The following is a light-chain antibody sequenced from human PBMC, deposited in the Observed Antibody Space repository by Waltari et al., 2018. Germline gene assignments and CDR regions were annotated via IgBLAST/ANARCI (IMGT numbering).Light chain of an antibody. Sequence: QAALTQPPSMSGSPGQSVPISCTGPSSDIGGYNRVSWYQQHPAKAPKLMIYEVSQRPSGVSDRFSGSKSGNTASLTISGLQAEDEADYYCTSYADSNTALFGGGTRLTVL. J-gene: IGLJ2*01. CDR2: EVS. CDR3: TSYADSNTAL. CDR1: SSDIGGYNR. V-gene: IGLV2-8*01.